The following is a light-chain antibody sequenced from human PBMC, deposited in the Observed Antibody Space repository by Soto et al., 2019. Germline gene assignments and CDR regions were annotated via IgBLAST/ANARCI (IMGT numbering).Light chain of an antibody. Sequence: QPVLTQPPSVSGAPGQRVTISCTGSSSNIGAGYDVHWYQQLPGTAPTLLIYGNNNRPSGVPDRFSGSKSGTSASLAITGLQAEDEADYYCQSYDSSLSGSVFGGGTKLTVL. V-gene: IGLV1-40*01. CDR2: GNN. CDR3: QSYDSSLSGSV. J-gene: IGLJ2*01. CDR1: SSNIGAGYD.